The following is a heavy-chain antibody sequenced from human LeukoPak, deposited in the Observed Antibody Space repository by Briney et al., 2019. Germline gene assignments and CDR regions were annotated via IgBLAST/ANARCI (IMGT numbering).Heavy chain of an antibody. CDR3: ARGLISGWYGEIRRGYFDY. D-gene: IGHD6-19*01. Sequence: PGGSLRLSCAASGFTFSSYSMNWVRQAPGKGLEWVSSISSSSYIYYADSVKGRFTISRDNAKNSLYLQMNSLRAEDTAVYYCARGLISGWYGEIRRGYFDYWGQGTLVTVSS. CDR2: ISSSSYI. V-gene: IGHV3-21*01. CDR1: GFTFSSYS. J-gene: IGHJ4*02.